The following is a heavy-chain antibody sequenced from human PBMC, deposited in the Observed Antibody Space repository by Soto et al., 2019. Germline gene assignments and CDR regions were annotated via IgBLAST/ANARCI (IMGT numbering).Heavy chain of an antibody. V-gene: IGHV2-5*02. CDR2: IYWDDSK. Sequence: SGPTLVNPTQTLTLTCTFSGFSLSTSGVGVGWIRQPPGKALEWLALIYWDDSKRYSPSLRSRLTITKDTSKNQVVLTMTNMDPMDTGTYYCAHKGPEDWPLDYWGQGTLVTVSS. CDR3: AHKGPEDWPLDY. D-gene: IGHD3-9*01. CDR1: GFSLSTSGVG. J-gene: IGHJ4*02.